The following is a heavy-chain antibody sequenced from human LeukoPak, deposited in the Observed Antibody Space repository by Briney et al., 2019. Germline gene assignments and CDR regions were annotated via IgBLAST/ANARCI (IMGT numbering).Heavy chain of an antibody. CDR1: GFTFSDYY. Sequence: GGSLRLSCAASGFTFSDYYMSWMRQAPGKGLEWVSYISSSGSAIYYADSVKGRFTISRDNAKNSLYLQMNSLRAEDTAVYYCAGEGEDDILTGNGMDVWGKGTTVTVSS. CDR2: ISSSGSAI. CDR3: AGEGEDDILTGNGMDV. V-gene: IGHV3-11*01. D-gene: IGHD3-9*01. J-gene: IGHJ6*04.